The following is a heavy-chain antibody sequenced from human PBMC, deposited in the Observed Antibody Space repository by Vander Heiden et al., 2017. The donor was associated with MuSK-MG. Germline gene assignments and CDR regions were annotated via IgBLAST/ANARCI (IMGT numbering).Heavy chain of an antibody. D-gene: IGHD2-15*01. CDR2: FDPEDGET. CDR1: GYTLPELS. CDR3: ATIVVVAATPFGDAFDI. Sequence: QVQLVQSGAEVKKPGASVKVSCKVSGYTLPELSLHWVRQAPGKGLEWMGGFDPEDGETIYAQKFQGRVTMTEDTSTDTAYMELSSLRSEDTVAYYCATIVVVAATPFGDAFDIWGQGTMVTVSS. J-gene: IGHJ3*02. V-gene: IGHV1-24*01.